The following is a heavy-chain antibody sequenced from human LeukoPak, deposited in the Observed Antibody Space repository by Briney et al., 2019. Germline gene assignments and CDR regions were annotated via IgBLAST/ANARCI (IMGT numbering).Heavy chain of an antibody. D-gene: IGHD2/OR15-2a*01. Sequence: PGGSLRLSCAASGFTFSGYWMTWVRQPPGKGLEWVANIKEDGSEKYYVDSVKGRFTVSRDNAKSSLYLQMNSLRADDTAVYYCATARGPNTFDYWGQGTLVTVSS. CDR1: GFTFSGYW. CDR2: IKEDGSEK. CDR3: ATARGPNTFDY. V-gene: IGHV3-7*01. J-gene: IGHJ4*02.